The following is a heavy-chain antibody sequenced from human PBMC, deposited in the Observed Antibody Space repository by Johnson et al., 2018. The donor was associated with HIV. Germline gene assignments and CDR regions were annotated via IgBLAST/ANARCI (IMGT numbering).Heavy chain of an antibody. CDR2: ISYDGSNN. J-gene: IGHJ3*02. CDR1: GFTFSSYA. V-gene: IGHV3-30*04. Sequence: QVQLVESGGGVVQPGRSLRLSCAASGFTFSSYAMHWVRQAPGKGLEWVAVISYDGSNNYYEESVKGRFTISRDTSKNTLYLQMNSLRAEDTAVYYCARERAMVRGVPDAFDIWGQGTMVTVSS. D-gene: IGHD3-10*01. CDR3: ARERAMVRGVPDAFDI.